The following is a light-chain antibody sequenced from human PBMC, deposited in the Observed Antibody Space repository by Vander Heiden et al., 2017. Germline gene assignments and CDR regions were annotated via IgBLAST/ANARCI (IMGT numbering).Light chain of an antibody. J-gene: IGKJ1*01. Sequence: ELVLQQSPASQSVAPGERATLSCGARQIISSRYLAWYQKRPGLAPRLLIYDASSRATGIPDRFSGSGSGTDFTLTISRLEPEDFAVYYCQQYDTSPRTFGQGTKVEIK. CDR2: DAS. CDR1: QIISSRY. V-gene: IGKV3D-20*01. CDR3: QQYDTSPRT.